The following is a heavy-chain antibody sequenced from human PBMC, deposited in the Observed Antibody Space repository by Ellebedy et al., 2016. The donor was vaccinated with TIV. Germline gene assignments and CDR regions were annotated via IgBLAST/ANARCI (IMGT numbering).Heavy chain of an antibody. CDR2: IRYDGSDK. CDR1: GFTFSSYD. J-gene: IGHJ4*02. D-gene: IGHD3-16*01. Sequence: PGGSLRLSCAASGFTFSSYDLHWVRQAPGKGPEWVAFIRYDGSDKYYADSVRGRFTISRDNSRNTVYLQILSLRAEDTAIYYCARFTRGEAYWGQGTLVSVSS. CDR3: ARFTRGEAY. V-gene: IGHV3-30*02.